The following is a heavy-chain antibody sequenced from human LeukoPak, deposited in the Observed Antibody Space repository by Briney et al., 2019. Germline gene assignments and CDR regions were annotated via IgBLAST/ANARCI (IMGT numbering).Heavy chain of an antibody. V-gene: IGHV3-7*01. CDR1: GFTFSRYW. D-gene: IGHD2-2*01. CDR3: ATHCSSVSCSLATFDI. J-gene: IGHJ3*02. CDR2: IKQDGSEK. Sequence: GGSLRLSCAASGFTFSRYWMSWVRQAPGKGPEWVDNIKQDGSEKYYVDSVRGRFTISRDNARTSLYLQMNSLRAEDTAVYYCATHCSSVSCSLATFDIWGQGTMVTVSS.